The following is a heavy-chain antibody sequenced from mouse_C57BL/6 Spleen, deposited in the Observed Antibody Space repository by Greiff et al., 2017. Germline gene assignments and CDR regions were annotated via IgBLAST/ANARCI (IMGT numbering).Heavy chain of an antibody. CDR1: GFSFNTYA. J-gene: IGHJ4*01. D-gene: IGHD2-5*01. V-gene: IGHV10-1*01. CDR3: VRRGYYSNYGYAMDY. Sequence: EVKLQESGGGLVQPKGSLKLSCAASGFSFNTYAMNWVRQAPGKGLEWVARIRSKSNNYATYYADSVKDRFTISRDDSESMLYLQMNNLKTEDTAMYYCVRRGYYSNYGYAMDYWGQGTSVTVSS. CDR2: IRSKSNNYAT.